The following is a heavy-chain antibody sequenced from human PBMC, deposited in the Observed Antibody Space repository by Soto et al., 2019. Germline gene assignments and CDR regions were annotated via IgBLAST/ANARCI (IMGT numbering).Heavy chain of an antibody. Sequence: SETLSLTFTVSGGSISSYYWSWIRQPPGKGLEWIGYIYHSGSTNYNPSLNSRVTISVDTSKNQFSLKLSSVTAADTAVYYCARGGVGATTGFDYWGQGTLVTVS. CDR3: ARGGVGATTGFDY. V-gene: IGHV4-59*01. D-gene: IGHD1-26*01. CDR2: IYHSGST. J-gene: IGHJ4*02. CDR1: GGSISSYY.